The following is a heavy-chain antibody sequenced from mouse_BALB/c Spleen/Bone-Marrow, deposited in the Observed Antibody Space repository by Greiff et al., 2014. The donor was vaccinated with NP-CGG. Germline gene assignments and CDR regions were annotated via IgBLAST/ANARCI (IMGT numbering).Heavy chain of an antibody. J-gene: IGHJ4*01. CDR2: IYPGDGDT. D-gene: IGHD2-4*01. Sequence: VMLVESGAELARPGASVKLSCKAAGYTFTSYWMHWVKQRPGQGLEWIGAIYPGDGDTRYSQKFKEKATLTADKSSSTAYIQLSSLASEDSAVYYCARRGSDYENAMDYWGQGTSVIVSS. CDR1: GYTFTSYW. V-gene: IGHV1-87*01. CDR3: ARRGSDYENAMDY.